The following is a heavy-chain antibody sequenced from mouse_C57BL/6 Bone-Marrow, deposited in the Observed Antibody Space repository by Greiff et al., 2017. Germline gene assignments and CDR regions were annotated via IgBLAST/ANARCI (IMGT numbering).Heavy chain of an antibody. J-gene: IGHJ1*03. Sequence: QVQLQQPGAELVKPGASVKLSCKASGYTFTSYWMQWVKQRPGQGLEWIGEIDPSDSYTNYNQKLKGKATLTVDTSSSTAYMQLSSLTSEDSAVYYCARALYYFGYFDVWGTGTTVTVSS. V-gene: IGHV1-50*01. D-gene: IGHD1-1*01. CDR1: GYTFTSYW. CDR2: IDPSDSYT. CDR3: ARALYYFGYFDV.